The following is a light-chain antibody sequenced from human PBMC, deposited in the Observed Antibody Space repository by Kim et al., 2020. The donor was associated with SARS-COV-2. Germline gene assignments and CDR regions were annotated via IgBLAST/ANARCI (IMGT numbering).Light chain of an antibody. J-gene: IGKJ2*01. V-gene: IGKV3-15*01. CDR1: QSISIN. Sequence: SVSPGERATLSCRASQSISINLAWYQQKPGQSPRILVFGASTRATDVPARFSGSGSGVDFTLTISSLQSEDFAVYYCQQYNNWPFNFGQGTKLEI. CDR2: GAS. CDR3: QQYNNWPFN.